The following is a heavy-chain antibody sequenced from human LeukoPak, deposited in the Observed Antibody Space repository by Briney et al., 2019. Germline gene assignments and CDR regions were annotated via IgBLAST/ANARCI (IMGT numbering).Heavy chain of an antibody. CDR1: GGSISSYY. Sequence: PSETLSLTCTVSGGSISSYYWSWIRQPAGKGLEWIGRIYTSGSTNYNPSLKSRVPMSVDTSKNQFSLKLSSVTAADTAVYYCAREGYDFWSGYYTRGYYYMDVWGKGTTVTVSS. J-gene: IGHJ6*03. CDR2: IYTSGST. CDR3: AREGYDFWSGYYTRGYYYMDV. V-gene: IGHV4-4*07. D-gene: IGHD3-3*01.